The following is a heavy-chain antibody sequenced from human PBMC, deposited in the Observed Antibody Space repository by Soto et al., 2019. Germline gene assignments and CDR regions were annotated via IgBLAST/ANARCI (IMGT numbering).Heavy chain of an antibody. Sequence: QVQLVESGGGVVQPGRSLRLSCAASGFTFSSYGMHWVRQAPGKGLEWVAVIWYDGSNKYYADSVKGRFTISRDNSKNTLYLQMNSLRAEDTAVYYCARSVVTDDAFDIWGQGTMVTVSS. D-gene: IGHD2-15*01. J-gene: IGHJ3*02. CDR3: ARSVVTDDAFDI. CDR2: IWYDGSNK. V-gene: IGHV3-33*01. CDR1: GFTFSSYG.